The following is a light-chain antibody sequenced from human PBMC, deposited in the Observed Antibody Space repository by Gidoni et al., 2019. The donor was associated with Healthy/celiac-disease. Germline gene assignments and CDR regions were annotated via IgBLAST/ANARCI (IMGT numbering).Light chain of an antibody. CDR2: GAS. V-gene: IGKV3-20*01. J-gene: IGKJ4*01. Sequence: EIVLTQSPGTLALSPGERATLSCRASQRVSSSYLAWYQQKPGQAPRLLIYGASSRATGIPDRCSGSGSGTDFTLTISSLEPEDFAVYYCQQHGSSPLTFGGGTKVEIK. CDR1: QRVSSSY. CDR3: QQHGSSPLT.